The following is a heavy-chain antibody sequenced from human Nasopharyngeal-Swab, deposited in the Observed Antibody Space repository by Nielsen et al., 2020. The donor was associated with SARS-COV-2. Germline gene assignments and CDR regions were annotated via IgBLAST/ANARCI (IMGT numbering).Heavy chain of an antibody. CDR3: ARGKNYVWGTYRYNGWFDP. Sequence: SETLSLTCAVYGGSFSGYYWSWIRQPPGKGLEWIGEVNHSGSTYYIPSLKSRVTISVDTSKNQFSLKLSSVTAADTAVYYCARGKNYVWGTYRYNGWFDPWGQGTLVTVSS. CDR1: GGSFSGYY. CDR2: VNHSGST. J-gene: IGHJ5*02. D-gene: IGHD3-16*02. V-gene: IGHV4-34*01.